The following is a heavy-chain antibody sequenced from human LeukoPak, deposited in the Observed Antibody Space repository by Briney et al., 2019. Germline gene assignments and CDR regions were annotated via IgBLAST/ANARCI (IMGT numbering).Heavy chain of an antibody. V-gene: IGHV4-39*01. Sequence: SETLSLTCTVSGGSISSNNYFWGWIRQPPGRGLEWIGSIYDSGSTYYNPSLKSRVTISVDTSKNQFSLKLNSVTAADTAMYYCQSRFLEWLLDYWGQGTLVTVSS. D-gene: IGHD3-3*01. CDR1: GGSISSNNYF. CDR2: IYDSGST. CDR3: QSRFLEWLLDY. J-gene: IGHJ4*02.